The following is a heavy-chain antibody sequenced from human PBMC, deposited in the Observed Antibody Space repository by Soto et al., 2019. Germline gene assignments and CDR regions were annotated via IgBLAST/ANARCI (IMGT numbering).Heavy chain of an antibody. V-gene: IGHV1-46*02. J-gene: IGHJ6*02. D-gene: IGHD2-15*01. CDR1: GYTLNTYY. CDR2: INPRGGST. CDR3: ARGGGFSPYYYNLDV. Sequence: ASVKVSCKASGYTLNTYYMHWVRQAPGQGPEWMGIINPRGGSTTYAQNFQDRVTMTRDTSSSTVYMELSSLRSEDTAVCYCARGGGFSPYYYNLDVWGQGTTVTVSS.